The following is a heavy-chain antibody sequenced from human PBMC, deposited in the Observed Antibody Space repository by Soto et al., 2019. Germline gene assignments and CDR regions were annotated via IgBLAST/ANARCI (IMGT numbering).Heavy chain of an antibody. D-gene: IGHD5-12*01. CDR3: TWRSGDYYDY. CDR1: GFTLTSNG. J-gene: IGHJ4*02. Sequence: EVQLLESGGGLVQPGGSLRLCCAAPGFTLTSNGMSWVRQAPGKGLQWVSGITGSDGVTFYADSVKGRFTLARDTSKSALCLQMNSLRNEDPALYYCTWRSGDYYDYWGQGTLVTVAS. CDR2: ITGSDGVT. V-gene: IGHV3-23*01.